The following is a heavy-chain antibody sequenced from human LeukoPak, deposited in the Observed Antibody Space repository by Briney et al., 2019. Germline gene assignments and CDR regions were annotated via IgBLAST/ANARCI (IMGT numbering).Heavy chain of an antibody. D-gene: IGHD3-16*01. J-gene: IGHJ6*02. CDR1: GGSISSYY. CDR3: SRSGLTGMREYERADYYYYGMDL. Sequence: PSETLSLTCTVSGGSISSYYWNWIRQPPGKGLEWIGYIYYSGSTNYNPSLKSRVTISVDTSKNQLSLKLTSVTAADTALYYCSRSGLTGMREYERADYYYYGMDLWGQGTAVTVFS. V-gene: IGHV4-59*12. CDR2: IYYSGST.